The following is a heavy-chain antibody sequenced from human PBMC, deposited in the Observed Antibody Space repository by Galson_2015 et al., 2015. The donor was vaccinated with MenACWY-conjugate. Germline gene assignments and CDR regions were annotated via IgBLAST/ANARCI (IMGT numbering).Heavy chain of an antibody. J-gene: IGHJ3*02. CDR2: ISSSSSTI. CDR1: GFTFSSYS. CDR3: ARGRHIVVVTAIHVFDI. V-gene: IGHV3-48*01. Sequence: SLRLSCAASGFTFSSYSMNWVRQAPGKGLEWVSYISSSSSTIYYADSVKGRFTISRDNAKNSLYLQMNSLRAEDTAVYYCARGRHIVVVTAIHVFDIWGQGTMVTVSS. D-gene: IGHD2-21*02.